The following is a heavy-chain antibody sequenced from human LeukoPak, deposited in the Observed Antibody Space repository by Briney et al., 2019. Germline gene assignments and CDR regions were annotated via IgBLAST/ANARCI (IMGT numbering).Heavy chain of an antibody. CDR3: ARGSFYGSGSSWVRGPKPVYSHNGMDV. D-gene: IGHD3-10*01. CDR2: MNPNSGNT. J-gene: IGHJ6*02. V-gene: IGHV1-8*01. Sequence: ASVKVSCKASGYTFTNYDINWVRQATGQGLEWMGRMNPNSGNTDYAQNFQGRVTMTRGTSRSTAYMELSSLRAEDTAVYYCARGSFYGSGSSWVRGPKPVYSHNGMDVWGQGTTVTVSS. CDR1: GYTFTNYD.